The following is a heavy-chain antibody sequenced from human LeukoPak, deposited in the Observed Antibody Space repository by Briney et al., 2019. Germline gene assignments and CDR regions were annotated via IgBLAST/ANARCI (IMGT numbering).Heavy chain of an antibody. CDR1: GFSLGTSGMC. V-gene: IGHV2-70*11. Sequence: SGPALVKPTQTLTLTCTFSGFSLGTSGMCVSWIRQPPGKALEWLARIDWDDDKYYSTSLKTRLTISKDTSKNQVVLTMANMDPVDTATYYCARIRSPMVRGVIWGFAFDIWGQGTMVTVSS. D-gene: IGHD3-10*01. CDR2: IDWDDDK. CDR3: ARIRSPMVRGVIWGFAFDI. J-gene: IGHJ3*02.